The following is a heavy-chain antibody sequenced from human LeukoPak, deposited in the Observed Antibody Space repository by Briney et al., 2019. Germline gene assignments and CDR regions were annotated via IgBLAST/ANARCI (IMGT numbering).Heavy chain of an antibody. CDR3: GRGGVDPIYYYYMDV. CDR1: GGSFSGYY. V-gene: IGHV4-34*01. J-gene: IGHJ6*03. Sequence: SETLSLTCAVYGGSFSGYYWSWIRQPPGKGLEWIGEINHSGSTNYNPSIKSRVTISVDTSKNQFSLKLRSVTGADTAVYYCGRGGVDPIYYYYMDVWGKGTTVTVSS. CDR2: INHSGST. D-gene: IGHD3-3*01.